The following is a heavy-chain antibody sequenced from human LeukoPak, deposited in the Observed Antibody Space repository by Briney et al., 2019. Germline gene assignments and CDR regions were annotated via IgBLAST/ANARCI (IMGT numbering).Heavy chain of an antibody. J-gene: IGHJ3*02. CDR3: ASGPLFGSSTSCYRHFPHREKDAFDI. D-gene: IGHD2-2*02. Sequence: SETLSLTRALSGYSISRGYYWAWIRQPPGKGLAWIGGIYHSGRTYHNPSLTSRPTISVDTSKMQVSLKLSSMTAADTPVYYCASGPLFGSSTSCYRHFPHREKDAFDIWGQGTMVTVSS. CDR2: IYHSGRT. CDR1: GYSISRGYY. V-gene: IGHV4-38-2*01.